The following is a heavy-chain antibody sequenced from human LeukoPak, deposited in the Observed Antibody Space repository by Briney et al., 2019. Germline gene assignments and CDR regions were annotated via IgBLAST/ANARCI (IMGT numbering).Heavy chain of an antibody. Sequence: PGRSLRLSCAASGFTFRNYAMHWVRQAPGKGLEWVAVIWYDGSNKYYADSVKGRFTISRDNSKNTLYLQMNSLRAEDTAVYYCARNTMITFGGVGPVDYWGQGTLVTVSS. CDR3: ARNTMITFGGVGPVDY. CDR1: GFTFRNYA. J-gene: IGHJ4*02. CDR2: IWYDGSNK. D-gene: IGHD3-16*01. V-gene: IGHV3-33*08.